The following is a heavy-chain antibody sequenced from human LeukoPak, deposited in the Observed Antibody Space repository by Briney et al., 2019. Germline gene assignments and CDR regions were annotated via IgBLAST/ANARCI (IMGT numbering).Heavy chain of an antibody. CDR2: IKQDGSEK. CDR3: ARRRDILTTGWFDP. V-gene: IGHV3-7*01. J-gene: IGHJ5*02. Sequence: GGSLRLSCAASGFTFSDYYMSWIRQAPGKGLEWVANIKQDGSEKYYVDSVKGRFTISRDNAKNSLYLQMNSLRAEDTAVYYCARRRDILTTGWFDPWGQGTLVTVSS. D-gene: IGHD3-9*01. CDR1: GFTFSDYY.